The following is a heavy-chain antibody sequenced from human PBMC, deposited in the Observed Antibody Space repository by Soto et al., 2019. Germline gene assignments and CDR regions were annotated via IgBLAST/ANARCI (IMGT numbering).Heavy chain of an antibody. V-gene: IGHV3-23*01. CDR3: AKAYCGGDCYYTYYFDY. Sequence: GGSLRLSCAASGFTFSSYAMNWVRQAPGKGLEWVSSVSGGGDGTYYADSVKGRFTISRDNSKNTLYLQMNSLRAQDTAVYYCAKAYCGGDCYYTYYFDYWGQGTLVTVSS. J-gene: IGHJ4*02. CDR2: VSGGGDGT. CDR1: GFTFSSYA. D-gene: IGHD2-21*02.